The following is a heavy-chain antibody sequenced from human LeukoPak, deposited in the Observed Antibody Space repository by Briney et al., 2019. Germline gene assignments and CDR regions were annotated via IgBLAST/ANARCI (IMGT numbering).Heavy chain of an antibody. J-gene: IGHJ4*02. Sequence: PSETLSLTCTVSGGSISSYYWSWIRQPPGKGLEWIGYIYYSGSTNYNPSLKSRVTISVDTSKNQFSLKLSSVTAADTAVYYCARVSRELELWFGELQPRGGFDYWGQGTLVTVSS. V-gene: IGHV4-59*01. CDR3: ARVSRELELWFGELQPRGGFDY. CDR1: GGSISSYY. D-gene: IGHD3-10*01. CDR2: IYYSGST.